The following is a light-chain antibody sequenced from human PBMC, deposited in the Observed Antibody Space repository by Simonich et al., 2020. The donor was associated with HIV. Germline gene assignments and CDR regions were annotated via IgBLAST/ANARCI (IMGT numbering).Light chain of an antibody. CDR3: CSYAGSSTWV. Sequence: QSALNQPASVSGSPGKSITISCTGTSSDVGRYKLVSWYQQHPGKAPKLMIYEGNKRPSGVSNRFSGSKSGNTASLTISGLQAEDEADYYCCSYAGSSTWVFGGGTKLTVL. J-gene: IGLJ3*02. CDR2: EGN. CDR1: SSDVGRYKL. V-gene: IGLV2-23*01.